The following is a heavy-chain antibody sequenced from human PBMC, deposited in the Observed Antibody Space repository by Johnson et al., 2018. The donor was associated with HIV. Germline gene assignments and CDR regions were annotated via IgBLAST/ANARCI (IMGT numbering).Heavy chain of an antibody. D-gene: IGHD3-16*01. J-gene: IGHJ3*02. CDR2: IYSGGST. Sequence: VQLVESGGGVVQPGRSLRLSCAASGFTFSSYAMHWVRQAPGKGLEWVAVIYSGGSTYSADSVKGRFIISRDNSKNTLYLQMNSLRAEDTAVYYCARGGVVHDAFDIWGRGTMVTVSS. CDR3: ARGGVVHDAFDI. V-gene: IGHV3-NL1*01. CDR1: GFTFSSYA.